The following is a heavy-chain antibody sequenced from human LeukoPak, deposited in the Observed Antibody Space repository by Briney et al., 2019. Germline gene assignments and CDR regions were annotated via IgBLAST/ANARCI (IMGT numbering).Heavy chain of an antibody. Sequence: PGGSLRLSCAASGFTFSTYAMSWVRQAPGKGPEWVSGIRDSGDRTFYADSVKGRFITSRDNSKNTLYLQMDSLRGEDTAMYYCVKEVTTIGIPVFDYWGQGTLVTVSS. CDR1: GFTFSTYA. D-gene: IGHD1/OR15-1a*01. J-gene: IGHJ4*02. V-gene: IGHV3-23*01. CDR3: VKEVTTIGIPVFDY. CDR2: IRDSGDRT.